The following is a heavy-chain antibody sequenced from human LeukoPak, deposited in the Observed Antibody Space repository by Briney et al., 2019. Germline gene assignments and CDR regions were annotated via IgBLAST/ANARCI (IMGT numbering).Heavy chain of an antibody. J-gene: IGHJ4*02. CDR2: IYYSGST. D-gene: IGHD1-26*01. Sequence: SETLSLTCTVSGVSISSGGYYWSWIRQHPGKGLEWIGYIYYSGSTYYNPSLKSRVTISVDTSKNQFSLKLSSVTAADTAVYYCARGGSRNPTYYFDYWGQGTLVTVSS. CDR3: ARGGSRNPTYYFDY. V-gene: IGHV4-31*03. CDR1: GVSISSGGYY.